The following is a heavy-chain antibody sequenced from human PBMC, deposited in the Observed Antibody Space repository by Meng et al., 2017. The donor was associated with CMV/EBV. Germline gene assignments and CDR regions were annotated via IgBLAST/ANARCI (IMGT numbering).Heavy chain of an antibody. CDR1: GETSRTYA. CDR2: MIPFFHTA. D-gene: IGHD7-27*01. CDR3: TRGANWGSPFDH. J-gene: IGHJ4*02. Sequence: CQSSGETSRTYALSWVRPAPGQGLEWMGGMIPFFHTAYYAQKFQDRVIFTSDEDTKTVYMELRSLRSEATAVYFCTRGANWGSPFDHWGQGALVTVSS. V-gene: IGHV1-69*01.